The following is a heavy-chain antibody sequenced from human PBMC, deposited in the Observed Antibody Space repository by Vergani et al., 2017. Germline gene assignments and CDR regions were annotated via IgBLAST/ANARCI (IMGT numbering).Heavy chain of an antibody. CDR2: IWYDGSNK. CDR3: AREVVYSNPAYYYYGMDV. CDR1: GFTFSSYG. Sequence: QVQLVESGGGVVQPGRSLRLSCAASGFTFSSYGMHWVRQAPGKGLEWVAVIWYDGSNKYYADSVKGRFTISRDNSKNTLYLQMNSLRAEDTAVYYCAREVVYSNPAYYYYGMDVWGQGTTVTVSS. V-gene: IGHV3-33*01. J-gene: IGHJ6*02. D-gene: IGHD4-11*01.